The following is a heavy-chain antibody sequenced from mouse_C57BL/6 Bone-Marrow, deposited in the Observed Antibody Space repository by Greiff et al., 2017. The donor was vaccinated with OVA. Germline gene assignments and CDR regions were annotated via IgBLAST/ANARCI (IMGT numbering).Heavy chain of an antibody. V-gene: IGHV1-63*01. Sequence: QVQLKESGAELVRPGTSVKMSCKASGYTFTNYWIGWAKQRPGHGLEWIGDIYPGGGYTNYNEKFKGKATLTADKSSSTAYMQFSSLTSEDSAIYYCARGWDGYWGQGTTLTVSS. J-gene: IGHJ2*01. CDR1: GYTFTNYW. CDR3: ARGWDGY. CDR2: IYPGGGYT. D-gene: IGHD4-1*01.